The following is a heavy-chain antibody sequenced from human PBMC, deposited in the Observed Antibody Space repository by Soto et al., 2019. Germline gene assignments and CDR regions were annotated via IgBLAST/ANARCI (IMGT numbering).Heavy chain of an antibody. CDR1: GYTFTTFW. CDR2: IDPRDSQT. CDR3: ARLFCSTDTCDSWFDP. V-gene: IGHV5-10-1*01. J-gene: IGHJ5*02. Sequence: GESLKISCTGFGYTFTTFWISWVRQMPGKGLEWMGRIDPRDSQTNYSPSFQGHVTISVDKSISTAYLQWDSLKASDTAMYYCARLFCSTDTCDSWFDPWGQGTLVTVSS. D-gene: IGHD1-26*01.